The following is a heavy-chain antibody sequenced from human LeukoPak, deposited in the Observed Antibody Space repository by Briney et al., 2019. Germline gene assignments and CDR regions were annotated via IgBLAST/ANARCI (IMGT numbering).Heavy chain of an antibody. CDR3: ARDSEDYGGNSGFDY. CDR1: GYTFTSYG. CDR2: ISAYNGNT. V-gene: IGHV1-18*01. J-gene: IGHJ4*02. Sequence: ASVKVSCKASGYTFTSYGISWVRQAPGQGLEWMGWISAYNGNTNYAQKLQGRVTMTTDTSTSTAYMELSRLRSDDTAVYYCARDSEDYGGNSGFDYWGQGTLVTVSS. D-gene: IGHD4-23*01.